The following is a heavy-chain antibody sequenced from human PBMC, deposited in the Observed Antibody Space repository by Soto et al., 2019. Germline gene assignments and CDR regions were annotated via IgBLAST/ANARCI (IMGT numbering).Heavy chain of an antibody. CDR1: GFTFSNAW. J-gene: IGHJ5*02. V-gene: IGHV3-15*01. CDR3: TTGLLNNWFDP. CDR2: IKRKTDGGTT. Sequence: QLVESGGGLVKPGGSLRLSCAASGFTFSNAWMSWVRQAPGKGLEWVGRIKRKTDGGTTDYAAPVKGRFTISRDDSENTLYLQMNSLKTEDTAVYFCTTGLLNNWFDPWGQGTLVTVSS. D-gene: IGHD2-15*01.